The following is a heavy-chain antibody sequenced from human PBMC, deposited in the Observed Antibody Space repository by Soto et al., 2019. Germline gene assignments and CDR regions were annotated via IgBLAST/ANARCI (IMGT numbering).Heavy chain of an antibody. J-gene: IGHJ3*02. D-gene: IGHD3-3*01. Sequence: EVQLVESGGGLVQPGRSLRLSCAASGFTFDDYAMHWVRQAPGKGLEWVSGISWNSGSIGYADSVKGRFTISRDNAKNSLYLQMNSLRAEDTALYYCAKGAAYYDFWAGAFDIWGQGTMVTFSS. V-gene: IGHV3-9*01. CDR1: GFTFDDYA. CDR3: AKGAAYYDFWAGAFDI. CDR2: ISWNSGSI.